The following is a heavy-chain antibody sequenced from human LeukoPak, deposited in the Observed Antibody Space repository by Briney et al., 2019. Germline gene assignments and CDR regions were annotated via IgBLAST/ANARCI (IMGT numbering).Heavy chain of an antibody. D-gene: IGHD1-26*01. J-gene: IGHJ4*02. V-gene: IGHV4-59*08. CDR2: IYYSGST. CDR1: GGSISSYY. Sequence: SETLSLTCTVSGGSISSYYWSWIRQPPGKGLEWIGYIYYSGSTNCNPSLKSRVTISVDTSKNQFSLKLSSVTAADTAVYYCARVPYSGSYYEDYWGQGTLVTVSS. CDR3: ARVPYSGSYYEDY.